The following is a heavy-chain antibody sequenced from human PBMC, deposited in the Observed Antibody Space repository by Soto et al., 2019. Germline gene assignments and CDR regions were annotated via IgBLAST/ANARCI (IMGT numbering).Heavy chain of an antibody. D-gene: IGHD4-17*01. J-gene: IGHJ6*03. Sequence: GGSLRLSCTASGFTFSSYAMSWVRQAPGKGLEWVSAISGSGGSTYYADSVKGRFTISRDNSKNTLYLQMNSLRAEDTAVYYCAKTKKPPGLRPYYMDVWGKGTTVTVSS. V-gene: IGHV3-23*01. CDR3: AKTKKPPGLRPYYMDV. CDR2: ISGSGGST. CDR1: GFTFSSYA.